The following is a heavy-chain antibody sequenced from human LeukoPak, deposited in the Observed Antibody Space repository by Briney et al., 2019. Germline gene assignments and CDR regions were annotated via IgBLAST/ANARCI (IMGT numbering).Heavy chain of an antibody. CDR3: AREGLDYYDSSEALTPYYMDV. V-gene: IGHV3-20*01. CDR2: INWNGGST. D-gene: IGHD3-22*01. Sequence: GGSLRLSCAASGFIFDDYGMRWVLHAPGPGLESVSGINWNGGSTGYADSVNGRFTISRANDKHALYLPMANLRAEDTALYPGAREGLDYYDSSEALTPYYMDVWGKETTVTVSS. J-gene: IGHJ6*03. CDR1: GFIFDDYG.